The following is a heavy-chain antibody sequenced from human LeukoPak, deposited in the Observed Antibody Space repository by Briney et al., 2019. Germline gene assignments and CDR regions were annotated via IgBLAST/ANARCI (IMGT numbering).Heavy chain of an antibody. V-gene: IGHV3-74*01. D-gene: IGHD3-3*01. CDR3: AASRWSGALDI. Sequence: QPGESLRLSCADSGFIFRDYWMLWVRQVPGKGLIWVSRVDRDGFPTIYADSVKGRFTVSRNNARNTLYLQMNNLRDEDSAVYYCAASRWSGALDIWGKGSLVTVSS. CDR2: VDRDGFPT. J-gene: IGHJ4*02. CDR1: GFIFRDYW.